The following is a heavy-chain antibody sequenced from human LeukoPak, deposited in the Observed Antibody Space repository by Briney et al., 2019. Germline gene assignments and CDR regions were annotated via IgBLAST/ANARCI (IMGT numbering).Heavy chain of an antibody. D-gene: IGHD6-19*01. CDR2: MSHDGSNK. CDR3: AKLDSSGWSSPFDY. V-gene: IGHV3-30*18. Sequence: GGSLRLSCAASGFTFSSYAMHWVRQAPGKGLEWVAVMSHDGSNKYYGDSVKGRFTISRDNSKNTLYLQMNSLRAEDTAVYYCAKLDSSGWSSPFDYWGQGTLVTVSS. CDR1: GFTFSSYA. J-gene: IGHJ4*02.